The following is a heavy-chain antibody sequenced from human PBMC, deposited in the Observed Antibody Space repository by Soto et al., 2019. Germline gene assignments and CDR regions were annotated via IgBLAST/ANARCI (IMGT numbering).Heavy chain of an antibody. D-gene: IGHD5-18*01. CDR3: ARDPTRRGYSYGYPDGMDV. CDR1: GYTFTGYY. CDR2: INPNSGGT. J-gene: IGHJ6*02. V-gene: IGHV1-2*04. Sequence: ASVKVSCKASGYTFTGYYMHWVRQAPGQGLEWMGWINPNSGGTNYAQKFQGWVTMTRDTSISTAYMELSRLRSDDTAVYYCARDPTRRGYSYGYPDGMDVCGQGTTVTVSS.